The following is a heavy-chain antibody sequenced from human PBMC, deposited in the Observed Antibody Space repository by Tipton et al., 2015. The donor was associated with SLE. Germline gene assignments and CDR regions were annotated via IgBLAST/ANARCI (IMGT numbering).Heavy chain of an antibody. Sequence: TLSLTCAVYGGSFRNYFWSWLRQPPGKGLEWIGEVIHSGSTNYSPSLRGRVTMSVDTSKNQFSLKLSSVTAADTAVYYCARGVSEQQVLPVYYFDNWGQGTLVTV. V-gene: IGHV4-34*12. D-gene: IGHD2/OR15-2a*01. CDR1: GGSFRNYF. CDR3: ARGVSEQQVLPVYYFDN. CDR2: VIHSGST. J-gene: IGHJ4*02.